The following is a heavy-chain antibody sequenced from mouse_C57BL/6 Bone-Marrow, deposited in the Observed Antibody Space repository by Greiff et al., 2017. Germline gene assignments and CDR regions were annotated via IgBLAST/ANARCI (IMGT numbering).Heavy chain of an antibody. D-gene: IGHD1-1*01. CDR1: GYTFTSYW. Sequence: QVQLQQPGAELVRPGSSVKLSCKASGYTFTSYWMHWVKQRPIQGLEWIGNIDPSDSETHYNQKFKDKATLTVDKSSSTAYMQLSSLTSEDSAVYYCARWATTDWYFDVWGTGTTVTVSS. CDR2: IDPSDSET. V-gene: IGHV1-52*01. CDR3: ARWATTDWYFDV. J-gene: IGHJ1*03.